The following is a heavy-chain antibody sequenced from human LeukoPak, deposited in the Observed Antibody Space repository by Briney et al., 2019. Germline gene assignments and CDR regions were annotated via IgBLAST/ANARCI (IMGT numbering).Heavy chain of an antibody. Sequence: GGSLRLSCAASGFTFSSYAMSWVRQAPGKGLEWVSAISGSGGSTYYADSVKGRSTISRDNSKNTLYLQMNSLRAEDTAVYYCAKAGSGSYTFDYWGQGTLVTVSS. CDR3: AKAGSGSYTFDY. CDR1: GFTFSSYA. CDR2: ISGSGGST. J-gene: IGHJ4*02. V-gene: IGHV3-23*01. D-gene: IGHD1-26*01.